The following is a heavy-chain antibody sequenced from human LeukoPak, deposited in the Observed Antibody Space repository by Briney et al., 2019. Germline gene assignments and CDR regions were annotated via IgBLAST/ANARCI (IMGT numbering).Heavy chain of an antibody. J-gene: IGHJ4*02. CDR3: TRHNGDYCSGGSCYWNGVDY. Sequence: GGSLRLSCAASGFTFSGSAMHWVRQASGEGLEWVGRIRSKANSYATAYAASVKGRFIISRDYSKNTAYLQMNSLKTEDTAVYYCTRHNGDYCSGGSCYWNGVDYWGQGTLVTVSS. D-gene: IGHD2-15*01. V-gene: IGHV3-73*01. CDR1: GFTFSGSA. CDR2: IRSKANSYAT.